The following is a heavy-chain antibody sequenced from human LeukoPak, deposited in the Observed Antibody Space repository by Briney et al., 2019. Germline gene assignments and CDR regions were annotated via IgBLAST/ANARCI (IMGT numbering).Heavy chain of an antibody. V-gene: IGHV4-34*01. CDR2: INHSGSA. J-gene: IGHJ4*02. CDR3: ARGSVAFDY. CDR1: GGSFSGYY. D-gene: IGHD5/OR15-5a*01. Sequence: NPSETLSLTCAVYGGSFSGYYWSWIRQPPRKGLEWIGEINHSGSANNNPSPTSQVTISVDTSKNQLSLKLSSVTAADTAVYYCARGSVAFDYWGQGTLVTVSS.